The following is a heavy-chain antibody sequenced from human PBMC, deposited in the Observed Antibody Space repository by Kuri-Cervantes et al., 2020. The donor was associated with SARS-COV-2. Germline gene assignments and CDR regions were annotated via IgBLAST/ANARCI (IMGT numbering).Heavy chain of an antibody. J-gene: IGHJ5*02. CDR2: ISWNSGSI. CDR3: ARDLSDSSTPPHDP. D-gene: IGHD2-2*01. V-gene: IGHV3-9*03. Sequence: GGSLRLSCAASGFTFDDYAMHWVRQAPGKGLEWVSGISWNSGSIGYADSVKGRFTISRDNAENSLYLQMNSLRAEDMALYYCARDLSDSSTPPHDPWGQGTLVTVSS. CDR1: GFTFDDYA.